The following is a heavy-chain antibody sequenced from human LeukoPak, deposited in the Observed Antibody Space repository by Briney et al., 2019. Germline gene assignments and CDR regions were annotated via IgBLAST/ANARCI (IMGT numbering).Heavy chain of an antibody. CDR2: IYYSGST. D-gene: IGHD3-22*01. CDR1: GGSISSYY. Sequence: SETLSLTCTVSGGSISSYYWSWIRQPPGKGLEWIGYIYYSGSTNYNPSLKSRVTISVDTSKNQLSLKLSSVTAADMAVYYCARDLRYDSSGWAFDYWGRGTLVTVSS. V-gene: IGHV4-59*01. J-gene: IGHJ4*02. CDR3: ARDLRYDSSGWAFDY.